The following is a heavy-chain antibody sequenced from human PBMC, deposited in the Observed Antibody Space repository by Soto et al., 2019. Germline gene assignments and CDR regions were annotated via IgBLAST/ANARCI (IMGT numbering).Heavy chain of an antibody. J-gene: IGHJ4*02. CDR3: ARQNLRFSSIAARPFRASIPDY. CDR1: GGSISSSSYY. V-gene: IGHV4-39*01. CDR2: IYYSGST. Sequence: SETLSLTCTVSGGSISSSSYYWGWIRQPPGKGLEWIGSIYYSGSTYYNPSLKSRVTISVDTSKNQFSLKLSSVTAADTAVYYCARQNLRFSSIAARPFRASIPDYWGQGTLVTVSS. D-gene: IGHD6-6*01.